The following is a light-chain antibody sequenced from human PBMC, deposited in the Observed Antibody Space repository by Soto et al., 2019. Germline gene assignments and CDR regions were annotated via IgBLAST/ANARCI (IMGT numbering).Light chain of an antibody. V-gene: IGKV1-39*01. CDR2: AAS. Sequence: DIQVTQSPSSLSASVGDRVTITCRASQSITTFLNWYQQKPGNAPKLLIYAASSLQTGVPSKFSGSGSGTDLTLTISSLQREDFATYYCQQSYGAHPTFGQGTKVEIK. J-gene: IGKJ1*01. CDR3: QQSYGAHPT. CDR1: QSITTF.